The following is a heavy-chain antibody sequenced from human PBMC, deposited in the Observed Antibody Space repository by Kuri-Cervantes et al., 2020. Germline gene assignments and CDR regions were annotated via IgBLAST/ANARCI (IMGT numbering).Heavy chain of an antibody. D-gene: IGHD2-21*01. CDR3: ARALVMGWFDP. CDR1: GGSISSSGYS. V-gene: IGHV4-30-2*01. J-gene: IGHJ5*02. Sequence: SQTLSLTCAVSGGSISSSGYSWSWIRQPPGKALEWIGYIYHNGDTYYSPSLKSRVTMSVDRSKNQFSLKLSSVTAADTAVYYCARALVMGWFDPWGQGTLVTVSS. CDR2: IYHNGDT.